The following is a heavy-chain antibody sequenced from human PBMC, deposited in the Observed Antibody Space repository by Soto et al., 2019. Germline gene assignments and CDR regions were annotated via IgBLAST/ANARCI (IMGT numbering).Heavy chain of an antibody. CDR2: ISGTGGST. D-gene: IGHD4-4*01. CDR3: AKSLQWSYMDV. V-gene: IGHV3-23*01. Sequence: SMRLSRAAVGCTIIYYARSCVRQAPGKGLEWVATISGTGGSTYYADSVKGRFTISRDNSKNTLYLQMNSLRAEDTAVYYCAKSLQWSYMDVWGKGTTVTVSS. J-gene: IGHJ6*03. CDR1: GCTIIYYA.